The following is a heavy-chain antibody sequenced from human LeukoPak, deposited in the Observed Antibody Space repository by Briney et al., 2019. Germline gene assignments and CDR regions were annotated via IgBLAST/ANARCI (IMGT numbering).Heavy chain of an antibody. V-gene: IGHV4-59*01. CDR2: IYYSGST. J-gene: IGHJ6*03. Sequence: PSETLSLTCTVSGGSISNYYWSWIRQPPGKGLEWIGYIYYSGSTNYNPSLKSRVTISVDTSTNQFSLKLRSVTAADTAVYYCARRGRSAQPPLNYYYYYMDVWGKGTTVTISS. CDR3: ARRGRSAQPPLNYYYYYMDV. D-gene: IGHD2-8*01. CDR1: GGSISNYY.